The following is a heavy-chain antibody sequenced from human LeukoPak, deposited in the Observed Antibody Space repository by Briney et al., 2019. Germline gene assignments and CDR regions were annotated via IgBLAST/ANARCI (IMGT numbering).Heavy chain of an antibody. D-gene: IGHD3-10*01. V-gene: IGHV4-59*08. J-gene: IGHJ6*02. CDR3: ASTEGFGEPTYYYYGMDV. CDR2: IYYSGST. CDR1: GGSISSYY. Sequence: SETLSLTCTVSGGSISSYYWSWIRQPPGKGLEWIGYIYYSGSTNYNPSLKSRVTISVDTSKNQFSLKLSSVTAADTAVYYCASTEGFGEPTYYYYGMDVWGQGTTVTVSS.